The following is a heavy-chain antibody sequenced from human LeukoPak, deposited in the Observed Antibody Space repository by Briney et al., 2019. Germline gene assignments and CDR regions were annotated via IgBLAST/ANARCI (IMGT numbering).Heavy chain of an antibody. V-gene: IGHV4-59*01. Sequence: SETLSLTCTVSGDSISSYYWSWIRQPPGKGLEWIGYIYESGKTNYNASLISRVTISVDTSKNQFSLKLTSVTPADTAVYYCARAGGTLDYWGQGTLVTVSS. CDR2: IYESGKT. J-gene: IGHJ4*02. CDR1: GDSISSYY. CDR3: ARAGGTLDY. D-gene: IGHD3-16*01.